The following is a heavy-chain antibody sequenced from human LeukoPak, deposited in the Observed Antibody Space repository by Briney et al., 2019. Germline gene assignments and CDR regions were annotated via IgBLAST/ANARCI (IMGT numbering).Heavy chain of an antibody. V-gene: IGHV4-4*07. J-gene: IGHJ6*03. Sequence: SETLSLTCTVSGGSISSYYWSWIRQPAGKGLEWIGRIYTSGSTNYNPSLKSRVTMSVDTSKNQFSLKLSSVTAADTAVYFCARMGWSGFHYYYMDVWGKGTTVTVSS. CDR2: IYTSGST. CDR1: GGSISSYY. CDR3: ARMGWSGFHYYYMDV. D-gene: IGHD3-3*01.